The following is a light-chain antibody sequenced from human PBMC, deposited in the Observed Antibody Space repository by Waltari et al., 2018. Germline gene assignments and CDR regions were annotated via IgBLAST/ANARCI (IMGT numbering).Light chain of an antibody. Sequence: IVMTQSPATLSVSPGERATLSCRASQPVPSNFAWYQQKPGQAPRLLIYGASTRATGSPASFSGSVSGTEFTLTISSLQSEDLAVYYCQHYNNWPRTFGQGTKVEIK. CDR1: QPVPSN. CDR3: QHYNNWPRT. J-gene: IGKJ1*01. CDR2: GAS. V-gene: IGKV3-15*01.